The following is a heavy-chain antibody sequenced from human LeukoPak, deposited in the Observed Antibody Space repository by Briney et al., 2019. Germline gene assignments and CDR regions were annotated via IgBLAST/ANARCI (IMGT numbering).Heavy chain of an antibody. D-gene: IGHD6-6*01. Sequence: GGSLRLSCAASGFTFSSYSMNWVRQAPGKGLEWVSYISSSSSTIYYADSVKGRFTISRDNAKNSPYLQMNSLRAEDTAVYYCARDGGKGYSSSSHFDYWGQGTLVTVSS. CDR3: ARDGGKGYSSSSHFDY. CDR2: ISSSSSTI. J-gene: IGHJ4*02. CDR1: GFTFSSYS. V-gene: IGHV3-48*01.